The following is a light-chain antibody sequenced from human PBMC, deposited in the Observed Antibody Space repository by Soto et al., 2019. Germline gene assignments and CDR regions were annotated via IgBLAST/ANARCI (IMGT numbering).Light chain of an antibody. J-gene: IGLJ2*01. CDR3: AAWDDSLNGVV. V-gene: IGLV1-44*01. CDR2: SVN. CDR1: TSNIGSNT. Sequence: QSVLTQPPSASGTPGQRVTISCSGGTSNIGSNTVNWYQQLPGTAPKLLIYSVNQRPSGVPDRFSGSKSGTSASLAISGLQSEDEADYYCAAWDDSLNGVVFGGGTKLTVL.